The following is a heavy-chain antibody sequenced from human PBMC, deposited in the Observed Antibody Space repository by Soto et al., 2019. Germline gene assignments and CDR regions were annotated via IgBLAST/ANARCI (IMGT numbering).Heavy chain of an antibody. CDR1: GYTFISYG. Sequence: ASVKVSCKASGYTFISYGISWVRQAPGQGLEWMGGIIPIFGTANYAQKFQGRVTITADESTSTAYMELSSLRSEDTAVYYCASSVAKYYYYGMDVWGQGTTVTVSS. V-gene: IGHV1-69*13. J-gene: IGHJ6*02. CDR3: ASSVAKYYYYGMDV. D-gene: IGHD5-12*01. CDR2: IIPIFGTA.